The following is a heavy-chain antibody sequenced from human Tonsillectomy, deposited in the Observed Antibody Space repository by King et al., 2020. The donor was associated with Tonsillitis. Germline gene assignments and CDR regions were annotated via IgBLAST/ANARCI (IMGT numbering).Heavy chain of an antibody. CDR2: IYWSSGSI. D-gene: IGHD1-26*01. CDR3: AKAHSGSYWVGMDV. V-gene: IGHV3-9*01. Sequence: VQLVESGGGLVQPGRSLRLSCAASGITFDDYAMHWVRQPPGKGLEWVSGIYWSSGSIGYADSVKGRFTISRDNAKNSLYLQMNSLRAEDTALYYCAKAHSGSYWVGMDVWGQGTTVTVSS. J-gene: IGHJ6*02. CDR1: GITFDDYA.